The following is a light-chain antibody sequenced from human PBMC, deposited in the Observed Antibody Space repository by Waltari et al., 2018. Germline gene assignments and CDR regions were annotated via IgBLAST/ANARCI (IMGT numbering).Light chain of an antibody. CDR3: QQYNNWPLT. V-gene: IGKV3-15*01. Sequence: EIVMTQSPATLSVSPGVRATLSCRASQSVSSNLAWYQQKPGQAPRLLIYGASTRATGLPARFSGSGSGTEFALTISSLQSEDFAVYYCQQYNNWPLTFGGGTKVEIK. CDR2: GAS. J-gene: IGKJ4*01. CDR1: QSVSSN.